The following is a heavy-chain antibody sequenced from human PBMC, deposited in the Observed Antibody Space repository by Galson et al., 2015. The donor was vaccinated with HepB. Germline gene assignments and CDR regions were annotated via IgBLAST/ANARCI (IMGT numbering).Heavy chain of an antibody. D-gene: IGHD6-19*01. CDR3: ARDGLGRGPSRQDYYYGMDV. CDR1: GFTFSSYS. J-gene: IGHJ6*02. CDR2: ISSSSSYI. V-gene: IGHV3-21*01. Sequence: SLRLSCAASGFTFSSYSMNWVRQAPGKGLEWVSSISSSSSYIYYADSVKGRFTISRDNAKNSLYLQMNSLRAEDTAAYYCARDGLGRGPSRQDYYYGMDVWGQGTTVTVSS.